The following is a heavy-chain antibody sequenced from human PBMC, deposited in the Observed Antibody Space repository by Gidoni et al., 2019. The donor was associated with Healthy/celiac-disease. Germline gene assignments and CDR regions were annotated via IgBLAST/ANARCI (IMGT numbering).Heavy chain of an antibody. CDR1: GGSFSGYY. CDR3: ARVNSGRRRDFDY. J-gene: IGHJ4*02. CDR2: INHSGST. Sequence: QVQLQQWGAGLLKPSATLSLTCAVYGGSFSGYYWSWIRQPPGKGLEWIGEINHSGSTNYNPSLKSRVTISVDTSKNQFSLKLSSVTAADTAVYYCARVNSGRRRDFDYWGQGTLVTVSS. D-gene: IGHD6-19*01. V-gene: IGHV4-34*01.